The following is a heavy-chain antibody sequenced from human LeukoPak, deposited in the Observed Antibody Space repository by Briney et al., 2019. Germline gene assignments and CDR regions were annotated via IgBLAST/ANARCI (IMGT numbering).Heavy chain of an antibody. CDR2: ISSSSSYI. J-gene: IGHJ4*02. CDR3: ARDWDYYDSSTPYGY. D-gene: IGHD3-22*01. Sequence: GGSLRLSCAASGFTFSSYSMNWVRQAPGKGLEWVSSISSSSSYIYYADSVKGRFTISRDNAKNSLNLQMNSLRAEDTAVYYCARDWDYYDSSTPYGYWGQGTLVTVSS. CDR1: GFTFSSYS. V-gene: IGHV3-21*01.